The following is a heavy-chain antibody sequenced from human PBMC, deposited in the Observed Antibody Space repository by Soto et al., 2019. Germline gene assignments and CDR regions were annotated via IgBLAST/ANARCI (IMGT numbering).Heavy chain of an antibody. D-gene: IGHD1-26*01. V-gene: IGHV4-31*03. CDR3: ARALRGGSYYIV. Sequence: KPSETLSLTCTVSGGSISSGGYYCSWIRQHPGKGLEWIGYIYYSGSTYYNPSLKSRLTISVDTSKNQFSLKLSSVTAADTAVYYCARALRGGSYYIVWGQGTLVTVSS. CDR2: IYYSGST. CDR1: GGSISSGGYY. J-gene: IGHJ4*02.